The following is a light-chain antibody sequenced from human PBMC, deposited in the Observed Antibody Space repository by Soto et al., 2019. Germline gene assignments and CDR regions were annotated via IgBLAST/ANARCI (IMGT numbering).Light chain of an antibody. Sequence: DIQLTQSPSFLSASEGDRVTITCRASQGISSYLAWYQQKPGKAPKLLMYAASTLQRGVPSRFSGSGSAKEFTLAISSLQPEDFATYYCQKFNDYPITFGQWTRLEIK. CDR2: AAS. V-gene: IGKV1-9*01. CDR3: QKFNDYPIT. CDR1: QGISSY. J-gene: IGKJ5*01.